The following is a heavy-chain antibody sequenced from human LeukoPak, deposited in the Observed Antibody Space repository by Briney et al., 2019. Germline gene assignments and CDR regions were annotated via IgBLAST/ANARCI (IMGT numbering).Heavy chain of an antibody. D-gene: IGHD3-16*01. J-gene: IGHJ4*02. CDR2: ISGSGGST. CDR1: GFTFSSYA. CDR3: AKGYYDYVWGSYYFDY. Sequence: HPGGSLRLSCAASGFTFSSYAMSWVRQAPGKGLEWVSAISGSGGSTCYADSVKGRFTISRDNSRDTLYLQMNSLRAEDTAVYYCAKGYYDYVWGSYYFDYWGQGTLVTVSS. V-gene: IGHV3-23*01.